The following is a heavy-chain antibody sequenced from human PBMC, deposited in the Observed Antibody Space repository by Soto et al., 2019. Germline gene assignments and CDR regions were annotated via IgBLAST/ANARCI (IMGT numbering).Heavy chain of an antibody. CDR3: ATDLRYYGSGTHWGY. Sequence: ASVKVSCKVSGYTLTELSMHWVRQAPGKGLEWMGGFDPEDGETIYAQKFQGRVTMTEDTSTDTAYMELSSLRSEDTAVYYCATDLRYYGSGTHWGYWGQGTLVTVSS. D-gene: IGHD3-10*01. V-gene: IGHV1-24*01. CDR1: GYTLTELS. CDR2: FDPEDGET. J-gene: IGHJ4*02.